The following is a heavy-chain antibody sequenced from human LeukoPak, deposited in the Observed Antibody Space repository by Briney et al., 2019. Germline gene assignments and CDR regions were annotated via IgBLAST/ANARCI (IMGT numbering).Heavy chain of an antibody. CDR2: IYRGGSA. CDR1: GFTVSSNY. Sequence: GGSLRLYCAASGFTVSSNYLSGVRQAPGKGLEWVSVIYRGGSAYYADSVKGRFTISRDNSKNALYLQMNSLRAEDTAVYYCARQDYGDYGRYYYGMDVGGQGTTVTVSS. J-gene: IGHJ6*02. V-gene: IGHV3-53*01. CDR3: ARQDYGDYGRYYYGMDV. D-gene: IGHD4-17*01.